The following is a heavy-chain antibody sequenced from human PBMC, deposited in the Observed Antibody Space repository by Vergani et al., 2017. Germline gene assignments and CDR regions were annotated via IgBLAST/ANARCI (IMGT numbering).Heavy chain of an antibody. D-gene: IGHD3-3*01. CDR2: INPSGGST. J-gene: IGHJ6*03. CDR1: GYTFTSYY. V-gene: IGHV1-46*01. Sequence: QVQLVQSGAEVKKPGASVKVSCKASGYTFTSYYMHWVRQAPGQGLEWMGIINPSGGSTSYAQNFQGRVTMTRDTSTSTVYMELSSLRSEDTAVYYCARVGGYDFWSGYYPYYYYYYMDVWGKGTTVTVSS. CDR3: ARVGGYDFWSGYYPYYYYYYMDV.